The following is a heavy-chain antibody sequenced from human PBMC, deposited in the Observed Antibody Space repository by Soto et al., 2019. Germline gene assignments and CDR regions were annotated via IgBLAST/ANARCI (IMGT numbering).Heavy chain of an antibody. V-gene: IGHV3-66*01. CDR2: FYSGGST. CDR3: ARGLYSGWHYFDY. D-gene: IGHD5-12*01. Sequence: EVQLVESGGGLVKPGGSLRLSCAAPGFTVSSNYMSWVRQAPGKGLEWVSVFYSGGSTYYADSVKGRFTISRDNSKNTLYLQMNSLRAEDTAVYYCARGLYSGWHYFDYWGQGTLVTVSS. J-gene: IGHJ4*02. CDR1: GFTVSSNY.